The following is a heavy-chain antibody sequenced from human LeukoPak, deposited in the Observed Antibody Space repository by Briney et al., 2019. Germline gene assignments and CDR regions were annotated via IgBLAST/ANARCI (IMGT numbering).Heavy chain of an antibody. J-gene: IGHJ4*02. CDR1: GYSFTSYW. CDR2: IYPGDSDT. CDR3: ARRPPPSPGSYRYFGSYYFDY. D-gene: IGHD3-16*02. Sequence: GESLKISCKGSGYSFTSYWIGWVRQMSGKGLEWMGIIYPGDSDTRYSPSFQGQVTISADKSISTAYLQWSSLKASDTAMYYCARRPPPSPGSYRYFGSYYFDYWGQGTLVTVSS. V-gene: IGHV5-51*01.